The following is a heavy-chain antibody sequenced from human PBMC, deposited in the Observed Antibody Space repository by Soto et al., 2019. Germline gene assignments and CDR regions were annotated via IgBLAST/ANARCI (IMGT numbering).Heavy chain of an antibody. CDR1: GFTFSSYA. V-gene: IGHV3-23*01. CDR2: ISGSGGST. J-gene: IGHJ4*02. Sequence: GGSLRLSCAASGFTFSSYAMSWVRQAPGKGLEWVSAISGSGGSTYYADSVKGRFTISRDNSKNKLYLQMNSLRAGDTAVYYCASIVVVTAIPIDYWGQGTLVTVSS. D-gene: IGHD2-21*02. CDR3: ASIVVVTAIPIDY.